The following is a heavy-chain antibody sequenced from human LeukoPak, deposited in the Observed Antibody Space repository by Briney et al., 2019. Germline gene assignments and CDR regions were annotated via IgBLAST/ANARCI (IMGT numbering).Heavy chain of an antibody. CDR1: GGSISISSYY. J-gene: IGHJ4*02. CDR2: IYCSGST. V-gene: IGHV4-39*01. Sequence: SETLSLTCTVSGGSISISSYYWGWIRQPPGKGLEWIGSIYCSGSTYYNPSLKSRVTISVDTSKNQFSLKLSSVTAADTAVYYCARHWSIVGATSWYFDYWGQGTLVTVSS. CDR3: ARHWSIVGATSWYFDY. D-gene: IGHD1-26*01.